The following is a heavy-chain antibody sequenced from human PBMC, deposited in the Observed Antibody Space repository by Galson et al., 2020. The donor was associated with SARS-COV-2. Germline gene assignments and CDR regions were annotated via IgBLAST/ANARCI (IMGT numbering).Heavy chain of an antibody. CDR2: TYHRGST. CDR3: ARQNIAAAGPIDWYFEL. CDR1: GYSISSGYY. J-gene: IGHJ2*01. D-gene: IGHD6-13*01. Sequence: SETLSLTCAASGYSISSGYYWGWIRQPPGKGLEWIGSTYHRGSTYYNPSLKSRVTISVDTSKNQFSLKLSSVTAADTAVYYCARQNIAAAGPIDWYFELWGRGTLVTVSS. V-gene: IGHV4-38-2*01.